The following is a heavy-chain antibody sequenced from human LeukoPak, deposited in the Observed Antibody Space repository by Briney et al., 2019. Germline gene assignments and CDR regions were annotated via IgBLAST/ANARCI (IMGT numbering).Heavy chain of an antibody. CDR1: GYSFTNYW. Sequence: GESLKIFCKGFGYSFTNYWIGWVRQMPGKGLEWMGIFYPADSDTRYNPAFQGQVTMSADKSISTAYLQWSSLKASDTAMYYCARHGQQLVGDYWGEGTLVTVSS. CDR2: FYPADSDT. D-gene: IGHD6-13*01. J-gene: IGHJ4*02. CDR3: ARHGQQLVGDY. V-gene: IGHV5-51*01.